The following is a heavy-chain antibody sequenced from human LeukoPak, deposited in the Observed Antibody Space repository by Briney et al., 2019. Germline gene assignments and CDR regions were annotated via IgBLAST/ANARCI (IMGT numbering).Heavy chain of an antibody. CDR3: ARLGGYCSSTSCYLFDY. V-gene: IGHV4-39*01. CDR1: GGSFSGYY. J-gene: IGHJ4*02. Sequence: SETLSLTCAVYGGSFSGYYWGWIRQPPGKGLEWIGSIYYSGSTYYNPSLKSRVTISVDTSKNQFSLKLSSVTAADTAVYYCARLGGYCSSTSCYLFDYWGQGTLVTVSS. CDR2: IYYSGST. D-gene: IGHD2-2*01.